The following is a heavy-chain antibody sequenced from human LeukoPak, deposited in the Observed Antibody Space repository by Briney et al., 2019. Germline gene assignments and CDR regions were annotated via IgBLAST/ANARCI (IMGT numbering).Heavy chain of an antibody. D-gene: IGHD6-13*01. J-gene: IGHJ6*03. V-gene: IGHV7-4-1*02. CDR1: GYTFTSYA. CDR3: ARVQQQLVRYPVGDYYYYYMDV. Sequence: GASVKVSCTASGYTFTSYAMNWVRQAPGQGLEWMGWINTNTGNPTYAQGFTGRFVFSLDTSVSTAYLQISSLKAEDTAVYYCARVQQQLVRYPVGDYYYYYMDVWGKGTTVTVSS. CDR2: INTNTGNP.